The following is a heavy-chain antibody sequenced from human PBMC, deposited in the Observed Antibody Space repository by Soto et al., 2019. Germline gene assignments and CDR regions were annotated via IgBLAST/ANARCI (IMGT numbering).Heavy chain of an antibody. CDR1: GFTFSSYA. J-gene: IGHJ1*01. CDR3: AKDYPALGYCSGGSCYLEYLQH. V-gene: IGHV3-23*01. Sequence: EVQLLESGGGLVQPGGSLRLSCAASGFTFSSYAMSWVRQAPGKGLEWVAAISGSGGSTYYEDSVNGGFTISRENYKNTLYLQMNSLRAEDTAVYYCAKDYPALGYCSGGSCYLEYLQHWGQGTLVTVSS. D-gene: IGHD2-15*01. CDR2: ISGSGGST.